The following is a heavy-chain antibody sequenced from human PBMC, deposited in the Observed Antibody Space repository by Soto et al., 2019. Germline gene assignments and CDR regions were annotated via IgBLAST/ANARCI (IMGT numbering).Heavy chain of an antibody. CDR3: VRYHFGVTMDV. Sequence: EVQLLESGGGLVQPGGSLRLSCAASEFTFSSYSMIWVRQAPGKGLEWVSGVNGGGDITYYAESVKGRFTISRDKSKNTQYLQMNSLRAEDTAVVYCVRYHFGVTMDVWGQGTSVTVSS. J-gene: IGHJ6*02. D-gene: IGHD3-3*01. CDR1: EFTFSSYS. CDR2: VNGGGDIT. V-gene: IGHV3-23*01.